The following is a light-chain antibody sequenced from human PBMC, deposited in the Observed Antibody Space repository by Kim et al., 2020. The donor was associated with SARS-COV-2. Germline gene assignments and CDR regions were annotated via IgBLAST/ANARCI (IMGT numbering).Light chain of an antibody. V-gene: IGLV3-21*04. CDR3: QVWDSSSDHPDWV. J-gene: IGLJ3*02. Sequence: SYELTQPPSVSVAPGKTARITCGGNNIGSKSVHWYQQKPGQATVLVIYYDSDRPSGIPERFSGSNSGNTATLTISRVEAGDEADYYCQVWDSSSDHPDWVFGGGTQLTVL. CDR2: YDS. CDR1: NIGSKS.